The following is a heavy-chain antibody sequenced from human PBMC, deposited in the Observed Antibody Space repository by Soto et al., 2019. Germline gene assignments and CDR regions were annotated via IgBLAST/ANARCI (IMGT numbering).Heavy chain of an antibody. V-gene: IGHV3-9*01. CDR1: GFTFDNYA. D-gene: IGHD6-19*01. CDR3: AKDHMAWAGLFDS. Sequence: EVQLMESGGGLVQPGRSLRLSCAASGFTFDNYAMHWVRQVPGKGLEWVSGISWNSGNIGYADSVKGRFTISRDNAQNSLYLQMNSLRSEDTAFYYCAKDHMAWAGLFDSWGQGPLVTVSS. J-gene: IGHJ4*02. CDR2: ISWNSGNI.